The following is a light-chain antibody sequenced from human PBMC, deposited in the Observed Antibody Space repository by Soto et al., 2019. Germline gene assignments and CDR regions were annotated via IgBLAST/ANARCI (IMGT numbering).Light chain of an antibody. Sequence: EIVLTQSPGTLSLSPGERATLSCRASQSVSSNYVAWYQQKPDQAPRLLIYGASSRAADIPDRFSGSGSGTDFTLTISRLEPEDFAVYYCQQYGSSITFGQGTRLEIK. CDR3: QQYGSSIT. CDR2: GAS. CDR1: QSVSSNY. J-gene: IGKJ5*01. V-gene: IGKV3-20*01.